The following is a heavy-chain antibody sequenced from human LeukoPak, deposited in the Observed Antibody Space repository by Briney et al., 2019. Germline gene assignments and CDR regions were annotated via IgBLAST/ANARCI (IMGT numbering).Heavy chain of an antibody. J-gene: IGHJ4*02. CDR3: ALLPQVGATSLDY. V-gene: IGHV3-21*01. CDR2: ISSGSTYI. CDR1: EFTFSTYS. Sequence: GGSLRLSCAASEFTFSTYSMNWVRQAPGKGLEWVSSISSGSTYIYYADSVKGRFTISRDNAKNSLYLQMNSLRAEDTAVYYCALLPQVGATSLDYWGQGTLVTVSS. D-gene: IGHD1-26*01.